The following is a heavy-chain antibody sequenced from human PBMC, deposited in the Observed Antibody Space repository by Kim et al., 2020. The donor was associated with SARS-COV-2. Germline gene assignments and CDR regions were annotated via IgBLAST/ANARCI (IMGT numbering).Heavy chain of an antibody. D-gene: IGHD2-8*01. J-gene: IGHJ3*02. CDR2: TFYRSKWYN. V-gene: IGHV6-1*01. CDR1: GDSVSRDSVT. Sequence: SQTLSLTCAISGDSVSRDSVTWNWIRQSPSRGLEWLGRTFYRSKWYNEYPVSVKSRITIKPDTSKNQFSLQLNSVTPEDTAVYYCARFLGGNWEGGVCVQRVYDIWAQGTMVTVSS. CDR3: ARFLGGNWEGGVCVQRVYDI.